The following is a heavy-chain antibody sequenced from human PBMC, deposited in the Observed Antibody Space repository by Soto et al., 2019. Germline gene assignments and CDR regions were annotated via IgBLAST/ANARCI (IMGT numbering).Heavy chain of an antibody. CDR1: GGSISSYY. V-gene: IGHV4-59*01. CDR2: IYYSGST. J-gene: IGHJ4*02. D-gene: IGHD5-18*01. Sequence: SETLSLTCPVSGGSISSYYWSWIRQPPGKGLEWIGYIYYSGSTNYNPSLKSRVTISVDTSKNQFSLKLSSVTAADTAVYYCARAGRSYGPVFDYWGQGTLVTVSS. CDR3: ARAGRSYGPVFDY.